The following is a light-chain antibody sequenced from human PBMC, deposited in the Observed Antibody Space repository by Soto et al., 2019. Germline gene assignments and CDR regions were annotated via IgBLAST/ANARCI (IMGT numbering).Light chain of an antibody. CDR2: GTS. V-gene: IGKV3-20*01. CDR1: QSVPRSY. CDR3: QQCAIWPLT. Sequence: EIVLTQSPGTLSLSPGERATLSCRASQSVPRSYLAWYQQKPGQAPRLLIYGTSSRATGIPDRFSGSGSGTDFTLTISSLEPEDFAVYYCQQCAIWPLTFGGGTKVEIK. J-gene: IGKJ4*01.